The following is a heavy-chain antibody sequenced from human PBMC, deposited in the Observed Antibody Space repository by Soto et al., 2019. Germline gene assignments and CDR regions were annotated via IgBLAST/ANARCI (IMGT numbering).Heavy chain of an antibody. CDR2: ISAYNGNT. D-gene: IGHD3-3*01. Sequence: ASVKVSCKASGYTFTSYGISCVRQAPGQGLEWMGWISAYNGNTNYAQKLQGRVTMTTDTPTSTAYMELRSLRSDDTAVYYCARDGMDDFWSGYYYMDVWGKGTTVTVSS. J-gene: IGHJ6*03. CDR1: GYTFTSYG. CDR3: ARDGMDDFWSGYYYMDV. V-gene: IGHV1-18*01.